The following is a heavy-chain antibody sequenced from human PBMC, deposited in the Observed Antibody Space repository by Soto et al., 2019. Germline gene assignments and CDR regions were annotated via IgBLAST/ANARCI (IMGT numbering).Heavy chain of an antibody. Sequence: WGSLRVAWASSGFTFSIYSMNWVRQAPGKGLDLVSCVSSSSSYIYYADSVKGRFTISRDNAKNSLYRQMNSLRAEDTAVYYCARARHYYDSSGPSPDDAFDIWGQGTMVTVSS. D-gene: IGHD3-22*01. V-gene: IGHV3-21*01. CDR2: VSSSSSYI. CDR1: GFTFSIYS. J-gene: IGHJ3*02. CDR3: ARARHYYDSSGPSPDDAFDI.